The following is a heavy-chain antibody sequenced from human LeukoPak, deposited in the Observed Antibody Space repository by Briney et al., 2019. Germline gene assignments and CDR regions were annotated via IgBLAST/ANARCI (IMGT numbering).Heavy chain of an antibody. Sequence: PGGSLRLSCAASGFTFSSYAMHWVRQAPGKGLEWVAVISYDGSNKYYADSVKGRFTISRDNSKNTPYLQMNSLRAEDTAVYYCARGAFLTYYYDSSGYGRFDYWGQGTLVTVSS. CDR1: GFTFSSYA. V-gene: IGHV3-30-3*01. J-gene: IGHJ4*02. CDR3: ARGAFLTYYYDSSGYGRFDY. CDR2: ISYDGSNK. D-gene: IGHD3-22*01.